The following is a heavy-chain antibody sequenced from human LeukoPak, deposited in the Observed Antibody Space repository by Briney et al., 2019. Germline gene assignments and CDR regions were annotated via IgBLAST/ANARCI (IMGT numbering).Heavy chain of an antibody. D-gene: IGHD4-17*01. CDR3: ARALQPYGDWQAFDI. V-gene: IGHV1-18*01. CDR1: GYTFTSYG. CDR2: ISAYNGNT. Sequence: ASVKVSCKASGYTFTSYGISWVRQAPGQGLEWMAWISAYNGNTNYAQKLQGRVTMTTDTSTSTAYMELRSLRSDDTAVYYCARALQPYGDWQAFDIWGQGTMVTVSS. J-gene: IGHJ3*02.